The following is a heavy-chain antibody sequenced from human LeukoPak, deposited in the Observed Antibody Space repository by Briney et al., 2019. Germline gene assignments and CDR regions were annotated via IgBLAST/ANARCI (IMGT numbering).Heavy chain of an antibody. Sequence: GRSLRLSCAASGFHFSSYGIHWVRQAPGKGLEWVAVIWYDGTNKYYADSVKGRFTISRDNSNNTVYLQMNSLRAEDTAVYYCAKNYDILTGYYPNLDYWGQGTLVTASS. V-gene: IGHV3-33*06. CDR3: AKNYDILTGYYPNLDY. CDR1: GFHFSSYG. J-gene: IGHJ4*02. CDR2: IWYDGTNK. D-gene: IGHD3-9*01.